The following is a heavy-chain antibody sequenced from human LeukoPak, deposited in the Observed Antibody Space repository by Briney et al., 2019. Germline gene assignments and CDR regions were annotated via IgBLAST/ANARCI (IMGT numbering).Heavy chain of an antibody. Sequence: GGSLRLSCAASGFTFSSYEMNWVRQAPGKGLEWVSYISSSGSTIFYAASVKGRFTISRDNAKNSLFLQMNSLRADDTAVYYCASRTRGDGYNYFDYWGQGTLVTVSS. CDR1: GFTFSSYE. V-gene: IGHV3-48*03. CDR3: ASRTRGDGYNYFDY. J-gene: IGHJ4*02. CDR2: ISSSGSTI. D-gene: IGHD5-24*01.